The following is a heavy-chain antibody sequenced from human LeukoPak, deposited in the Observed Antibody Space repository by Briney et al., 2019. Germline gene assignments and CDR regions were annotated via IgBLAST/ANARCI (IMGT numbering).Heavy chain of an antibody. J-gene: IGHJ1*01. CDR1: MFPVSNNY. CDR3: ARADDSSGYRPEYFHH. V-gene: IGHV3-53*04. Sequence: GGSLRLSCAAWMFPVSNNYLRWVRQAPGKGLEWVSIIYGGGSTYYADSVNGRFTISRHNSKNTLFLQMNSLRTESTAVYYCARADDSSGYRPEYFHHWGQGTLVTVSS. D-gene: IGHD3-22*01. CDR2: IYGGGST.